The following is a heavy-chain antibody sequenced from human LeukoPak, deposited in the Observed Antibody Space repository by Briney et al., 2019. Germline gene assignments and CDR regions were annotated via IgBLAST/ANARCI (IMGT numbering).Heavy chain of an antibody. D-gene: IGHD5-12*01. CDR2: INPSGGST. Sequence: ASVKVSCKAPGYTFTSYYMHWVRQAPGQGLEWMGIINPSGGSTSYAQKFQGRVTMTRDTSTSTVYIELSSLRSEDTAVYYCARSGYNRRGWFDPWGQGTLVTVSS. CDR1: GYTFTSYY. CDR3: ARSGYNRRGWFDP. J-gene: IGHJ5*02. V-gene: IGHV1-46*01.